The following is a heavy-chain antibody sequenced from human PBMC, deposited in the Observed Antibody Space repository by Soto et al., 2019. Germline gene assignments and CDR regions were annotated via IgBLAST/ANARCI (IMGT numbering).Heavy chain of an antibody. CDR3: ARWGFRAAGTYYYGMDV. CDR1: GGSISSYY. Sequence: PSETLSLTCTVSGGSISSYYWSWIRQPPGKGLEWIGYIYYSGSTNYNPSLKSRVTISVDTSKNQFSLKLSSVTAADTAVYYCARWGFRAAGTYYYGMDVWGQGTTVTVSS. CDR2: IYYSGST. J-gene: IGHJ6*02. D-gene: IGHD6-13*01. V-gene: IGHV4-59*01.